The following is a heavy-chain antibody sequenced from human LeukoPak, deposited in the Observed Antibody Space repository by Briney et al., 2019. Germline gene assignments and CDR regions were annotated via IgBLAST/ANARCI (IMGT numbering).Heavy chain of an antibody. J-gene: IGHJ6*03. V-gene: IGHV1-18*01. D-gene: IGHD5-12*01. Sequence: ASVKVSCKASGYTFTSYGISWVRQAPGQGLEWMGWISAYNGNTNYAQKLQGQVTMTPDTSTSTAYMELRSLRSDDTAVYYCARARNEWLWKDNYYYYYMDVWGKGTTVTVSS. CDR1: GYTFTSYG. CDR3: ARARNEWLWKDNYYYYYMDV. CDR2: ISAYNGNT.